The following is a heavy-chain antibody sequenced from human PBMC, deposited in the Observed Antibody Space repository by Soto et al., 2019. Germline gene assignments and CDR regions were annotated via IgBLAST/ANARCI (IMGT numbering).Heavy chain of an antibody. CDR2: IIPIFGTA. D-gene: IGHD2-21*02. CDR3: ARSAYCGGDCSNWFDP. J-gene: IGHJ5*02. Sequence: QVQLVQSGAEVKKPGSSVKVSCKASGGTFSRYAISWVRQAPGQGLEWMGGIIPIFGTANYAQKFQGRVTITADESTSTAYMELSSLRSEDTAVYYCARSAYCGGDCSNWFDPWGQGTLVTVSS. CDR1: GGTFSRYA. V-gene: IGHV1-69*12.